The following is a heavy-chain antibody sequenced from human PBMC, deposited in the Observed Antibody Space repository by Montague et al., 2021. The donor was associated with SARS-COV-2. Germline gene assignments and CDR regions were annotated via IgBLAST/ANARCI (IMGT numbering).Heavy chain of an antibody. CDR2: EYYSGYT. CDR3: ARRRLREDYFDF. D-gene: IGHD4-17*01. J-gene: IGHJ4*02. CDR1: GDSFSSNDHY. V-gene: IGHV4-39*01. Sequence: SETLSLTCTVSGDSFSSNDHYWGWIRQPHGKGLEWLGIEYYSGYTYYNPSVRGRVTISIDASKNQFSLKLNSLTATDTAIYHCARRRLREDYFDFWGQGTLLTVSS.